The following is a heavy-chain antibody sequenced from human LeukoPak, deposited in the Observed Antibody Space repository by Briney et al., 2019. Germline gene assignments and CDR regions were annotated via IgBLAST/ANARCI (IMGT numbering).Heavy chain of an antibody. CDR1: GYTFTSYG. CDR3: IRNYYDSSGYPLFDY. V-gene: IGHV1-18*01. J-gene: IGHJ4*02. Sequence: ASVKVSCKASGYTFTSYGISWVRQAPGQGLEWMGWISAYNGNTNYAQKLQGRVTMTTDTSTSTAYMELRSLRSDDTAVYYCIRNYYDSSGYPLFDYWGQGTLSPSPQ. D-gene: IGHD3-22*01. CDR2: ISAYNGNT.